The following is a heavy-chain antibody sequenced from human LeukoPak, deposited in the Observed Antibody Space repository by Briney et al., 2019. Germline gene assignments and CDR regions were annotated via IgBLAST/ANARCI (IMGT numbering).Heavy chain of an antibody. CDR3: ARVADYYDSSGYSHYFDY. J-gene: IGHJ4*02. CDR2: ISYDGSNK. D-gene: IGHD3-22*01. CDR1: GFTFSSYA. V-gene: IGHV3-30*14. Sequence: PGRSLRLSCAASGFTFSSYAMHWVRQAPGKGLEWVAVISYDGSNKYYADSVKGRFTISRDNSKNTLYLQMNSLRAEDTAVYYCARVADYYDSSGYSHYFDYWGQGTLVTVSS.